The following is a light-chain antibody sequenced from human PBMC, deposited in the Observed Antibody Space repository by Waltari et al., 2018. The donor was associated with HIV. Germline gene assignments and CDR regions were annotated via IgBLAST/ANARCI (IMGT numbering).Light chain of an antibody. CDR3: AAWDDSLNGPHVV. CDR1: SADIGSNA. J-gene: IGLJ2*01. CDR2: SNN. Sequence: QSVLTQPPSASETPGQRVPISCSGSSADIGSNAVNWYKQLPGTAPKLLIYSNNQRPSGVPDRFSGSKSGTSASLAISGLQSEDEADYYCAAWDDSLNGPHVVFGGGTKLTVL. V-gene: IGLV1-44*01.